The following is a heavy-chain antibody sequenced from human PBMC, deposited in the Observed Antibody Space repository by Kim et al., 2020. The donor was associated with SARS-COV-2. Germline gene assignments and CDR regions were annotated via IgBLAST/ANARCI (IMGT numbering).Heavy chain of an antibody. V-gene: IGHV1-18*01. CDR2: INAYNGHT. J-gene: IGHJ4*02. D-gene: IGHD3-10*01. CDR1: GYTFSRYG. CDR3: ARNANMLRGVPEDY. Sequence: ASVKVSCKASGYTFSRYGISWVRQAPGQGLEWMGWINAYNGHTKYAQNLQGRVTMTTDTSTNTAYMELRSLRPDDTAFYYCARNANMLRGVPEDYWGQGTRVTVSS.